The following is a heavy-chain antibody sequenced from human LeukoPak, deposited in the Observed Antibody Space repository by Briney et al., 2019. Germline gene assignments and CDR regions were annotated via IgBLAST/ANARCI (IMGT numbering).Heavy chain of an antibody. Sequence: SETLSLTCTVSGGSISGTTYYWSWIRQSAGKGLEWIGSIHYSGSTNYNPSLKSRVTISVDTSKNQFSLKLSSVTAADTAVYYCARGYCSGGSCYSYYYYNYMDVWGKGTTVTVSS. CDR2: IHYSGST. CDR3: ARGYCSGGSCYSYYYYNYMDV. CDR1: GGSISGTTYY. V-gene: IGHV4-39*07. D-gene: IGHD2-15*01. J-gene: IGHJ6*03.